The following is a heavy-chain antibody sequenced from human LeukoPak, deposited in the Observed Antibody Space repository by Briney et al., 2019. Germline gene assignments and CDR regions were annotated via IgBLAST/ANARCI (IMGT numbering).Heavy chain of an antibody. CDR3: ARVVSGDYYDFWSGSRYFDL. D-gene: IGHD3-3*01. V-gene: IGHV3-30-3*01. Sequence: GGSLRLSCAASGFTFSSYAMHWVRQAPGKGLEWVAVISYDGSNKYYADSVKGRFTISRDNSKNTLYLQMNSLRAEDTAVYYCARVVSGDYYDFWSGSRYFDLWGRGTLVTVSS. CDR1: GFTFSSYA. J-gene: IGHJ2*01. CDR2: ISYDGSNK.